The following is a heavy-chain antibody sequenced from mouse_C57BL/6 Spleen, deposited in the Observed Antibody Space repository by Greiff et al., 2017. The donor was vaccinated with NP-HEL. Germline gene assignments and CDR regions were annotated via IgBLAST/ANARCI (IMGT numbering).Heavy chain of an antibody. Sequence: QVQLQQPGAELVMPGASVKLSCKASGYTFTSYWMHWVKQRPGQGLEWIGEIDPSDSYTNYNQKFKGKSTLTVDKSSSTAYMQLSSLTSEDSAVYYCASSGKGYFDVWGTGTTVAVSS. V-gene: IGHV1-69*01. CDR2: IDPSDSYT. J-gene: IGHJ1*03. CDR1: GYTFTSYW. CDR3: ASSGKGYFDV.